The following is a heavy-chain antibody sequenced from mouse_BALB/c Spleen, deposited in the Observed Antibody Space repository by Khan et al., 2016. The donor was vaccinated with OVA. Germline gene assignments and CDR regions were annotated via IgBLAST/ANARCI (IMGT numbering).Heavy chain of an antibody. CDR1: GFDFSRYW. J-gene: IGHJ1*01. Sequence: EVKLLEPGGGLVQPGGSLKLSCAASGFDFSRYWMSWVRQAPGKGLEWIGEINPDSSTINYTPSLKDKFIISRDNAKNTLYLQLSKVRTEDSAIHNCARPGDGYCWYFDVWGAGTTVTVSS. CDR3: ARPGDGYCWYFDV. V-gene: IGHV4-1*02. D-gene: IGHD2-3*01. CDR2: INPDSSTI.